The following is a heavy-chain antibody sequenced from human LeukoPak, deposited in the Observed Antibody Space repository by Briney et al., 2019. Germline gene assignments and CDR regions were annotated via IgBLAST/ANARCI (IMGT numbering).Heavy chain of an antibody. CDR1: GYTFTSYG. CDR3: ARDLYRDSLPVSWFDP. J-gene: IGHJ5*02. D-gene: IGHD4-11*01. V-gene: IGHV1-18*01. Sequence: ESSVKVSCKASGYTFTSYGIRWVRQAPGQGLEWIGWISDYNGNTNYAQKLQGRVTMTTDTSTSTAYMELRSLRSDDTAVYYCARDLYRDSLPVSWFDPWGQGTLVTVSS. CDR2: ISDYNGNT.